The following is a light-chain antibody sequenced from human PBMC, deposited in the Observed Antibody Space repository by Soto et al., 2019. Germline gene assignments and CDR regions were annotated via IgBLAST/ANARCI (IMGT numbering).Light chain of an antibody. Sequence: DIQMTQSPSTLSASVGDRVTLTCRASQSISTWLAWYQQEPGKAPKLLIHKASSLQSGVPSRFSGSGSGTDFTLTISSLQPDDFATYYCQQYNSYSPTFGQGTRVEIQ. V-gene: IGKV1-5*03. J-gene: IGKJ1*01. CDR2: KAS. CDR3: QQYNSYSPT. CDR1: QSISTW.